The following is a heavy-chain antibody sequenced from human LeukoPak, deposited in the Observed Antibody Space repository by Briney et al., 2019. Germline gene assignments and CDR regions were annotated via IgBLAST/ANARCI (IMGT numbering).Heavy chain of an antibody. D-gene: IGHD2-21*01. J-gene: IGHJ4*02. Sequence: ASVKASCKASGYTFTSYYVHWGRQAPRQGLEWMGIINPSAGSTSYAQKFQGRVIMTRDTSTSTVYMDLSSLRSEDTAVYYCALPIVGLYTNDYWGQGTLVTVSS. CDR3: ALPIVGLYTNDY. V-gene: IGHV1-46*01. CDR2: INPSAGST. CDR1: GYTFTSYY.